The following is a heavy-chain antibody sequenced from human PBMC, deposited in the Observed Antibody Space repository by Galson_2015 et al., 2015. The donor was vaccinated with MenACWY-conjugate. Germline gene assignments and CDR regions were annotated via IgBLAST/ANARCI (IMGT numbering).Heavy chain of an antibody. V-gene: IGHV5-51*01. D-gene: IGHD1-26*01. J-gene: IGHJ6*02. CDR2: ISPIDSKT. CDR3: ARHPPGGRGMDV. Sequence: QSGAEVKKPGESLKISCKASGYNFITYWIGWVRQVPGKGLEWVGLISPIDSKTRYSPAFEGRVTISADNSITTAYLQWNSLQASATAMYYCARHPPGGRGMDVWGQGTTVTVSS. CDR1: GYNFITYW.